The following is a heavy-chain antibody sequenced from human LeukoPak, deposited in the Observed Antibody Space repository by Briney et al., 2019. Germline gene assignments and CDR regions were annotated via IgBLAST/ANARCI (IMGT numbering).Heavy chain of an antibody. V-gene: IGHV3-21*01. CDR1: GFTFSSYS. J-gene: IGHJ3*02. CDR2: ISRSRSYI. D-gene: IGHD3-9*01. Sequence: GGSLRLSCAASGFTFSSYSMNWVRQAPGKGLEWVSSISRSRSYIYYADSVKGRFTISRDDAKNSLYLQMNSLRAEDTAVYYCARLGEPGDYDILTGPGDAFDIWGQGTMVTVSS. CDR3: ARLGEPGDYDILTGPGDAFDI.